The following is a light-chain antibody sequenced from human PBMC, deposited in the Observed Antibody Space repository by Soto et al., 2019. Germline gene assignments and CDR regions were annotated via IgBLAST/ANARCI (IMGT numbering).Light chain of an antibody. CDR3: QTWGTGSVV. CDR2: VNSDGSH. Sequence: QSVLTQSPSASASLGASVKLTCTLSSGHSSYTIAWHQQQPEKGPRFLMKVNSDGSHSKGDGFPDRFSGSSSGPERYLTISSLQSEDEADYYCQTWGTGSVVFGGGTKVTVL. V-gene: IGLV4-69*01. J-gene: IGLJ2*01. CDR1: SGHSSYT.